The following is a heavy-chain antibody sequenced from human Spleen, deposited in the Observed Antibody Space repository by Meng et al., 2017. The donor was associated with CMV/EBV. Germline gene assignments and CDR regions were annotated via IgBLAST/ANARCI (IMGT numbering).Heavy chain of an antibody. Sequence: GGSLRLSCAASGFTFSSYAMSWVRQAPEKGLEWVSSISDSGGSAYYADSVKGRFTISRDNSKNTLYLEMNSLRAEDTAVYYCAKLESPIVYEKIFDIWGQGTMVTVSS. CDR2: ISDSGGSA. D-gene: IGHD2/OR15-2a*01. J-gene: IGHJ3*02. CDR1: GFTFSSYA. V-gene: IGHV3-23*01. CDR3: AKLESPIVYEKIFDI.